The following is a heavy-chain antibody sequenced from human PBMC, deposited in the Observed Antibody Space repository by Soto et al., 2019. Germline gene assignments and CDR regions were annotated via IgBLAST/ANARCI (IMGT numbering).Heavy chain of an antibody. J-gene: IGHJ6*02. D-gene: IGHD1-7*01. CDR3: ARLNAGTTYYYYGMDV. CDR2: IYYSGST. CDR1: GASVSSSSYY. Sequence: QLQLHESGPGLVKPSETLSLTCTVSGASVSSSSYYWGWIRQPPGKGLELIGSIYYSGSTYYNPSLKSRVTISVDTSKNQFSLKLSSVTAADTAVYYCARLNAGTTYYYYGMDVWGQGTTVTVSS. V-gene: IGHV4-39*01.